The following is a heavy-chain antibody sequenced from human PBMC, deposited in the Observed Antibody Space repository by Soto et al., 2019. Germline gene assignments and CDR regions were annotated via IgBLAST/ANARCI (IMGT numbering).Heavy chain of an antibody. Sequence: SETLSLTCTVSGGSISSYYWSWIRQPPGKGLEWIGYIYYSGSTNYNPSLKSRVTISVDTSKNQFSLKLSSVTAADTAVYYCARMRRVSSSWTDYQNWFDPWGQGTLVTVSS. CDR2: IYYSGST. J-gene: IGHJ5*02. CDR1: GGSISSYY. CDR3: ARMRRVSSSWTDYQNWFDP. V-gene: IGHV4-59*01. D-gene: IGHD6-13*01.